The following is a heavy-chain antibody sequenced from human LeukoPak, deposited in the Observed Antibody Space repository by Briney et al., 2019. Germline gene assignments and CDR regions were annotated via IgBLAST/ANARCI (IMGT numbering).Heavy chain of an antibody. D-gene: IGHD3-10*01. Sequence: ASVKVSCKASGGTFSSYAISWVRQAPGQGLEWMGGIIPIFGTANYAQKFQGRVTITADESTSTAYMELSSLRSEDTAVYYCARDPSWFGELSDNWFDPWGQGTLVTVSS. CDR1: GGTFSSYA. J-gene: IGHJ5*02. CDR2: IIPIFGTA. CDR3: ARDPSWFGELSDNWFDP. V-gene: IGHV1-69*13.